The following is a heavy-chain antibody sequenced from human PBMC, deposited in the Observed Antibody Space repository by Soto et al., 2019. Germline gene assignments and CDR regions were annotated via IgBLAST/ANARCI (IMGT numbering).Heavy chain of an antibody. CDR3: AREQPSYYYDSSGMGY. J-gene: IGHJ4*02. CDR2: IKQDGSEK. CDR1: GFTFSSYW. D-gene: IGHD3-22*01. Sequence: PGGSLRLSCAASGFTFSSYWMSWVRQAPGKGLEWVANIKQDGSEKYYVDSVKGRFTISRDNAKNSLYLQMNSLRAEDTAEYYFAREQPSYYYDSSGMGYWGQGTLVTVSS. V-gene: IGHV3-7*03.